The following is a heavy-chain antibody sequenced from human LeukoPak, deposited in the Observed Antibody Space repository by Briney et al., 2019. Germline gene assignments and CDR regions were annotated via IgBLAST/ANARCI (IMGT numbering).Heavy chain of an antibody. Sequence: GGSLRLSCAASRFTFSTYAMSWVRQAPGKGLEWVSTFSGSGGRTYYADSVKGRFTISRDNSKNMLYLQMNSLRAEDTAVYYCAKVTSSWNYFDYWGQGAPVTVSS. J-gene: IGHJ4*02. D-gene: IGHD6-13*01. CDR1: RFTFSTYA. CDR3: AKVTSSWNYFDY. V-gene: IGHV3-23*01. CDR2: FSGSGGRT.